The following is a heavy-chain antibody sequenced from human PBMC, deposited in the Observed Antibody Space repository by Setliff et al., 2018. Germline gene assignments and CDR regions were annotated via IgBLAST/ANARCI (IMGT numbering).Heavy chain of an antibody. V-gene: IGHV1-2*06. CDR3: VRSSAPQVVLAADFDF. CDR1: GYTFSANA. Sequence: ASVKVSCKASGYTFSANAIHWVRQAPGQRLEWMGRINPKSGGTNYAEKFQGRVTMTRDTSITTAYMELTRLRSDDTAVYYCVRSSAPQVVLAADFDFWGQGTLVTV. CDR2: INPKSGGT. D-gene: IGHD6-19*01. J-gene: IGHJ4*02.